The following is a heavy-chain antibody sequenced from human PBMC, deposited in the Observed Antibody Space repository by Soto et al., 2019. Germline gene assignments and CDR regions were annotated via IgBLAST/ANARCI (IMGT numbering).Heavy chain of an antibody. Sequence: RLSCAASGFTFDDYAMHWVRQAPGKGLEWVSGISWNSGSIGYADSVKGRFTISRDNAKNSLYLQMNSLRAEDTALYYCAKADTAMVIGYWGQGTLVTVSS. CDR1: GFTFDDYA. D-gene: IGHD5-18*01. CDR3: AKADTAMVIGY. V-gene: IGHV3-9*01. J-gene: IGHJ4*02. CDR2: ISWNSGSI.